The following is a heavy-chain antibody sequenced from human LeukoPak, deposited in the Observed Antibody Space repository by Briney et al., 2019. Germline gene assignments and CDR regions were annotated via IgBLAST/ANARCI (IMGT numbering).Heavy chain of an antibody. D-gene: IGHD6-13*01. CDR2: TYFRSKWYN. J-gene: IGHJ4*02. Sequence: SQTLSLTCGFSGDIVSSNTVTWNWIRQSPSRGLEWLVRTYFRSKWYNDFAVSMKSRITINPDTSKNQFSLQLNSVTPEDTAVYYCARDRGVGAAVYFDYWGQGTLVTVSS. CDR3: ARDRGVGAAVYFDY. CDR1: GDIVSSNTVT. V-gene: IGHV6-1*01.